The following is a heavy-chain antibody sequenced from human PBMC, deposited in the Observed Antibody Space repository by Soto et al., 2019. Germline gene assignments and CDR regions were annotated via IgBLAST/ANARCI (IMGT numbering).Heavy chain of an antibody. D-gene: IGHD6-6*01. CDR3: AKSITARPFDY. Sequence: PGVSLRHSKTASGLTIISYAVSWVRQAPGKGLEWVSAISGSGGNTYYADSVKGRFTISRDNSKNTLYLQMNSLRAEDTAVYYCAKSITARPFDYWGQGALVTVSS. CDR2: ISGSGGNT. J-gene: IGHJ4*02. CDR1: GLTIISYA. V-gene: IGHV3-23*01.